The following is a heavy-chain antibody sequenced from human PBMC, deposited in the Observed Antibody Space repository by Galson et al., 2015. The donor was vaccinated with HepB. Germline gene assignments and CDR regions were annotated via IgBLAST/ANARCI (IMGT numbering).Heavy chain of an antibody. CDR1: GYTFISYR. CDR2: ISTYNCNT. J-gene: IGHJ4*02. D-gene: IGHD2-15*01. CDR3: VRDAGRYCSGASCYPGYDY. V-gene: IGHV1-18*01. Sequence: SVKVSCKASGYTFISYRVIWVRQAPGQGLEWMGWISTYNCNTKYAQNLQVRVTLITDTSTTTAYMDLRSLRFDDTAVYYCVRDAGRYCSGASCYPGYDYWGQGTLVTVSS.